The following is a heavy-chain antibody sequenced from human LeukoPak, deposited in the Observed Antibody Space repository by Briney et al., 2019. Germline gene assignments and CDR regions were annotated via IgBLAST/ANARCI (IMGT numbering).Heavy chain of an antibody. Sequence: GGSLKLSCAASGFTFSGSAIHWVRQSSGKGLEWVGQIDKKDKGYATATAYAASVKGRFTISRDDSINTAYLQMNSLRAEDTAVYYCAKDFPSAPRFLEWSRRATTALYGMDVWGQGTTVTVSS. CDR2: IDKKDKGYATAT. J-gene: IGHJ6*02. CDR1: GFTFSGSA. V-gene: IGHV3-73*01. CDR3: AKDFPSAPRFLEWSRRATTALYGMDV. D-gene: IGHD3-3*01.